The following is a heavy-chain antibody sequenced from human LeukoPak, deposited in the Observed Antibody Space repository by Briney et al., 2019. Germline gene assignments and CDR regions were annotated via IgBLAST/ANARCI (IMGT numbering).Heavy chain of an antibody. CDR2: INAGNGNT. CDR1: GYTFTSYA. CDR3: ARVGYFDWLLTYYFDY. D-gene: IGHD3-9*01. J-gene: IGHJ4*02. V-gene: IGHV1-3*01. Sequence: ASVTVSCKASGYTFTSYAMHWVRQAPGQRLEWMGWINAGNGNTKYSQKFQGRVTITRDTSASTAYMELSSLRSEDTAVYYCARVGYFDWLLTYYFDYWGQGTLVTVSS.